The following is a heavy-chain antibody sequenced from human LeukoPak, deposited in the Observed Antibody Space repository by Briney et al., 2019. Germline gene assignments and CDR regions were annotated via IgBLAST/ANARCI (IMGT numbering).Heavy chain of an antibody. J-gene: IGHJ6*02. V-gene: IGHV1-69*13. CDR1: GGTFSSYA. CDR3: ARGPIAAAGTGYYYYYGMDV. Sequence: SVKVSCKASGGTFSSYAINWVRQAPGQGLEWMGGIIPIFGTANYAQKFQGRVTITADESTSTAYMELSSLRSEDTAVYYCARGPIAAAGTGYYYYYGMDVWGQGTTVTVSS. CDR2: IIPIFGTA. D-gene: IGHD6-13*01.